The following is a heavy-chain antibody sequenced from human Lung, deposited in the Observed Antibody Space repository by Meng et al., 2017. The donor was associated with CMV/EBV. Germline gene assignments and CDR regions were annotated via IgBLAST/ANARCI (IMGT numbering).Heavy chain of an antibody. CDR2: ISSSGSTI. V-gene: IGHV3-48*03. D-gene: IGHD3-3*01. CDR1: GFTFSSYE. J-gene: IGHJ6*02. Sequence: GGSXRLXCAASGFTFSSYEMNWVRQAPGKGLEWVSYISSSGSTIYYADSVKGRFTISRDNGKNSLYLQMNSLRAEDTAVYYCARDTTYYDFWSGYYTGVSSGGGMDVWXQGTTVTVSS. CDR3: ARDTTYYDFWSGYYTGVSSGGGMDV.